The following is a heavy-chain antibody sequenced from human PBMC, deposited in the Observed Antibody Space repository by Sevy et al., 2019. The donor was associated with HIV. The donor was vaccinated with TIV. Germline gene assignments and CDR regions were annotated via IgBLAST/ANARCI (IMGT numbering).Heavy chain of an antibody. CDR3: ARDTGGIGMDV. CDR1: GFTFSSHW. CDR2: IKQDGSDK. V-gene: IGHV3-7*01. J-gene: IGHJ6*02. Sequence: GGSLRLSCAASGFTFSSHWMSWVRQAPGKGLEWVANIKQDGSDKYYVDSVKGRFTISRDNAKNSLCLQMNSLRAEDKAVYYCARDTGGIGMDVWGQGTTVTVSS. D-gene: IGHD6-13*01.